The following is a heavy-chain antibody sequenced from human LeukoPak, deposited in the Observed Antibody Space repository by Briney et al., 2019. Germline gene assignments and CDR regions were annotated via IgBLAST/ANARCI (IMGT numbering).Heavy chain of an antibody. CDR1: GYTFTDYY. J-gene: IGHJ6*03. V-gene: IGHV1-69-2*01. Sequence: GASVKVSCKASGYTFTDYYMHWVQQAPGKGLEWMGRVDPEDGETIYAEKFQGRVTITADTSTDTAYMELSSLRSEDTAVYYCATLPTGRHYYYYMDVWGKGTTVTVSS. D-gene: IGHD6-6*01. CDR2: VDPEDGET. CDR3: ATLPTGRHYYYYMDV.